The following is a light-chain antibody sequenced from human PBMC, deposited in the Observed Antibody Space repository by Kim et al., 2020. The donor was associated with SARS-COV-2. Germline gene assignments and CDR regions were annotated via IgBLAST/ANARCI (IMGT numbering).Light chain of an antibody. Sequence: AIRMTQSPSSFSASTGDRVTITCRGSQGISSYLAWYQQKPGKAPKLLIYAASTLQSGVPSRFSGSGSGTDFTLTISCLQSEDFATYYCQQYYSYPYTFGQGTKLEI. V-gene: IGKV1-8*01. CDR1: QGISSY. CDR2: AAS. CDR3: QQYYSYPYT. J-gene: IGKJ2*01.